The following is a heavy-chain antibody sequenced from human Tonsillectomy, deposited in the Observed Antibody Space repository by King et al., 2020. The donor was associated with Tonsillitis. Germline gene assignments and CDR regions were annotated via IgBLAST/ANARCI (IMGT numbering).Heavy chain of an antibody. J-gene: IGHJ6*02. V-gene: IGHV3-23*04. CDR3: AKGVVFLGYYCGMDV. CDR1: GFTFSNYA. CDR2: IRGSGDNT. D-gene: IGHD2-15*01. Sequence: VQLVESGGDLVQPGGSLRLSGAASGFTFSNYAMIWVRQAPGKGLEWVSGIRGSGDNTLYADSVKGRFTSSRDNSKNTLYLQLNRLRAEDTAVYYCAKGVVFLGYYCGMDVWGHGTTVTVSS.